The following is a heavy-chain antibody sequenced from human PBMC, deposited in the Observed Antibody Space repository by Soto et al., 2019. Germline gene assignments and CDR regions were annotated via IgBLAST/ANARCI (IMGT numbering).Heavy chain of an antibody. CDR3: ARDQRYFDY. J-gene: IGHJ4*02. CDR2: INQDGSEK. Sequence: EVQLVESGGGLVQPGGSLRLSCVASGFTSAYDYMSWVRQAPGKGLEWVANINQDGSEKYYVDSVKSSFTIARDNAKNAVYLHMNRLRAEDTAVYYCARDQRYFDYWGQGILAIVSS. V-gene: IGHV3-7*01. CDR1: GFTSAYDY.